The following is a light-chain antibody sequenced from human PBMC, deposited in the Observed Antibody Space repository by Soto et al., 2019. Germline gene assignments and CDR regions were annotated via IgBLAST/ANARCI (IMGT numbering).Light chain of an antibody. V-gene: IGKV1-5*01. CDR2: DAS. Sequence: EIQMTQSPSSLSASVGERVTITCRASHSISSYLNWYQQKPGKAPKLLIYDASTLESGVSTRFSGSGSGTEFTLTISSLHPDDFATYYCQQYNILSTFGQGTKWIS. CDR1: HSISSY. J-gene: IGKJ1*01. CDR3: QQYNILST.